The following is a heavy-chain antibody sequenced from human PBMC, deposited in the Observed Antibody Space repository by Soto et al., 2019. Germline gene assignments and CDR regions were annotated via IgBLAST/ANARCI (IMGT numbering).Heavy chain of an antibody. D-gene: IGHD3-10*01. CDR2: ISYDGSQK. J-gene: IGHJ5*02. CDR3: AKEIYMKSLHKWFDP. Sequence: PGGSLRLSCLASRFTFSDYGMHWVRQTPGKGLEWVALISYDGSQKYYADSVKGRFTISKDNSKNTLYLQMNSLRPEDTAVYYCAKEIYMKSLHKWFDPWGQGTLVTVSS. V-gene: IGHV3-30*18. CDR1: RFTFSDYG.